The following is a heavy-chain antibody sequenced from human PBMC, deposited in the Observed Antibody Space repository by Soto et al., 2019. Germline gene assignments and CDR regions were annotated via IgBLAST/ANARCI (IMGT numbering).Heavy chain of an antibody. CDR1: GGSISSGDYY. CDR2: IYYSGST. J-gene: IGHJ3*02. CDR3: ARSNEIVVVHRVGIAFDI. V-gene: IGHV4-30-4*01. D-gene: IGHD3-22*01. Sequence: QVQLQESGPGLVKPSQTLSLTCTVSGGSISSGDYYWSWIRQPPGKGLEWIGYIYYSGSTYYNPSLKSRVTISVDTSKNQFSLKLSSVTAADTAVYYCARSNEIVVVHRVGIAFDIWGQGTMVTVSS.